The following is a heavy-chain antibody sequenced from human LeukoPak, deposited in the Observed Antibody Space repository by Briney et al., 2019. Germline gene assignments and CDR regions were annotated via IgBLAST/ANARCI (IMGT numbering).Heavy chain of an antibody. CDR3: ARRGYSYGFDY. V-gene: IGHV5-51*01. CDR1: GYSFSTYW. D-gene: IGHD5-18*01. J-gene: IGHJ4*02. CDR2: IYPGDSDT. Sequence: GESLKISCQGSGYSFSTYWITWVRQMPGKGLEWMGFIYPGDSDTRYSPSFQGPVTISADKSISTAYLQWSSLKASDTAMYYCARRGYSYGFDYWGQGTLVTVSS.